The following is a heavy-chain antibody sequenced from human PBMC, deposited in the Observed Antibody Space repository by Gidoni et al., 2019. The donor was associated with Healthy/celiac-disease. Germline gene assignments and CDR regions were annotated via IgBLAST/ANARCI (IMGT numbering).Heavy chain of an antibody. V-gene: IGHV4-59*01. D-gene: IGHD6-13*01. J-gene: IGHJ4*02. CDR1: GGSISSYY. CDR3: ARAKPFWGISFDY. Sequence: QVQLQESGPGLVKPSETLSLTCTVPGGSISSYYWSWIRQPPGKGLEWIGYIYYSGSTNYNPSLKSRVTISVDTSKNQFSLKLSSVTAADTAVYYCARAKPFWGISFDYWGQGTLVTVSS. CDR2: IYYSGST.